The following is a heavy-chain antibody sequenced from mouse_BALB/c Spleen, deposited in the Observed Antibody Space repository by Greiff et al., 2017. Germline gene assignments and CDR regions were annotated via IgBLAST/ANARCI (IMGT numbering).Heavy chain of an antibody. CDR3: TREDGNYDGDY. J-gene: IGHJ4*01. CDR2: INPSNGGT. V-gene: IGHV1S81*02. D-gene: IGHD2-1*01. CDR1: GYTFTSYY. Sequence: QVQLKESGAELVKPGASVKLSCKASGYTFTSYYMYWVKQRPGQGLEWIGEINPSNGGTNFNEKFKSKATLTVDKSSSTAYMQLSSLTSEDSAVYYCTREDGNYDGDYWGQGTSVTVSS.